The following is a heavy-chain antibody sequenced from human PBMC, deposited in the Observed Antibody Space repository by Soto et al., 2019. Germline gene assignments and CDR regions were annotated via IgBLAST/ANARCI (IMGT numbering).Heavy chain of an antibody. CDR1: GFSVSSNY. CDR3: ARDQGSIAVAGTI. Sequence: ELQLVESGGGLIQPGGSLRLSCAASGFSVSSNYMSWVRQAPGKGLEWVSVIYSGGSTHYADSVEGRFTISRDICKNTLYLQMNSLRPEDTAVYYCARDQGSIAVAGTIWGQGTLVTVSS. V-gene: IGHV3-53*01. J-gene: IGHJ4*02. CDR2: IYSGGST. D-gene: IGHD6-19*01.